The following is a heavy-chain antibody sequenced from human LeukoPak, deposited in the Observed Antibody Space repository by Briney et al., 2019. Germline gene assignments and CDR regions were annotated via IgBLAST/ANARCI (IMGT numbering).Heavy chain of an antibody. Sequence: GASVKVSCKASGGTFGSYAISWVRQAPGQGLEWMGGIIPIFGTANYAQEFQGRVTITADESTSTAYMELSSLRSEDTAVYYCARSWAYYGSPPSAFDIWGQGTMVTVSS. J-gene: IGHJ3*02. CDR2: IIPIFGTA. CDR1: GGTFGSYA. CDR3: ARSWAYYGSPPSAFDI. V-gene: IGHV1-69*13. D-gene: IGHD3-22*01.